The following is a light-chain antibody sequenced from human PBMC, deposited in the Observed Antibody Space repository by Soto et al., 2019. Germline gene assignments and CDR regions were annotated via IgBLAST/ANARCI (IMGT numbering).Light chain of an antibody. V-gene: IGKV3-15*01. CDR2: GAS. CDR1: QSVSSS. CDR3: RQYNNWPLT. J-gene: IGKJ3*01. Sequence: EIAMTQSPATLSVSPGERATLSCRASQSVSSSLAWYQQKPGQAPRLLIYGASTRATGIPARFSGSGSGTEFTLTINSLQSEDFAVYYCRQYNNWPLTFGPGTKVDIK.